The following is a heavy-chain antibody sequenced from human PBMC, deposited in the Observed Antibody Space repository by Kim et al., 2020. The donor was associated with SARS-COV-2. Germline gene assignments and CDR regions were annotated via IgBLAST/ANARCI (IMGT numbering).Heavy chain of an antibody. CDR2: ISGSGGST. CDR3: ANYPYGSGSYSDY. Sequence: GGSLRLSCAASGFTFSSYAMSWVRQAPGKGLEWVSAISGSGGSTYYADSVKGRFTISRDNSKNTLYLQMNSLRAEDTAVYYCANYPYGSGSYSDYWGQGTLVTVSS. J-gene: IGHJ4*02. V-gene: IGHV3-23*01. D-gene: IGHD3-10*01. CDR1: GFTFSSYA.